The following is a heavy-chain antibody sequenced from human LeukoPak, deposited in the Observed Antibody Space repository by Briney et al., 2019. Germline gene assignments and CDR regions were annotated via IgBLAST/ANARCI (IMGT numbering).Heavy chain of an antibody. CDR1: GFTFSSYG. D-gene: IGHD2-2*01. J-gene: IGHJ6*04. CDR2: IRYDGSNK. Sequence: GGSLRLSCAASGFTFSSYGMHWVRQAPGKGLEWVAFIRYDGSNKYYADSVKGRFTISRDNSKNTLYLQMNSLRAEDTAVYYCAKEGDCSSTSCSYGVDVWGEGTTVTVSS. CDR3: AKEGDCSSTSCSYGVDV. V-gene: IGHV3-30*02.